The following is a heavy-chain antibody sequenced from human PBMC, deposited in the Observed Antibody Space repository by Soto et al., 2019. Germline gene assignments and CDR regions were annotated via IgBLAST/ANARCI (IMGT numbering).Heavy chain of an antibody. CDR3: ARDKGEYYDILTPKGWFDP. CDR1: GYSFTSYW. CDR2: IYYSGST. D-gene: IGHD3-9*01. Sequence: ESLKISCKGSGYSFTSYWISWVRQMPGKGLEWIGYIYYSGSTNYNPSLKSRVTISVDTSKNQFSLKLSSVTAADTAVYYCARDKGEYYDILTPKGWFDPWGQGTLVTVSS. V-gene: IGHV4-59*01. J-gene: IGHJ5*02.